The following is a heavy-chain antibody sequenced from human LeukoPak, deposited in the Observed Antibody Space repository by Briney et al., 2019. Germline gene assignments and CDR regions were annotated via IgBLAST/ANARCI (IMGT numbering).Heavy chain of an antibody. Sequence: SVKVSCKASGYTFTSYGISWVRQAPGQGLEWMGGIIPIFGTANYAQKFQGRVTITTDESTSTAYMELSSLRSEDTAVYYCARDLGAAAAGTNYWGQGTLVTVSS. D-gene: IGHD6-13*01. CDR2: IIPIFGTA. CDR3: ARDLGAAAAGTNY. V-gene: IGHV1-69*05. CDR1: GYTFTSYG. J-gene: IGHJ4*02.